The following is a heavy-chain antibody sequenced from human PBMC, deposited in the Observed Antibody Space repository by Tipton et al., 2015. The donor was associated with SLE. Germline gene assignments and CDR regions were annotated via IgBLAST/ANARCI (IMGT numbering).Heavy chain of an antibody. CDR1: GGSFSGYY. Sequence: TLSLTCAVYGGSFSGYYWSWIRQPPGKGLEWIGEINHSGSTNYNPSLKSRVTISVDTSKNQFSLKLSSVTAADTAVHYCARDIITMIVVVYDAFDIWGQGTMVTVSS. CDR3: ARDIITMIVVVYDAFDI. CDR2: INHSGST. J-gene: IGHJ3*02. D-gene: IGHD3-22*01. V-gene: IGHV4-34*01.